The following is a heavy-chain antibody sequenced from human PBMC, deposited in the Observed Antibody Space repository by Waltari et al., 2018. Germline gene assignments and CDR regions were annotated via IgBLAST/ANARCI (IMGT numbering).Heavy chain of an antibody. CDR1: GGSISSYY. CDR3: ARVVGATTVLGAFDI. D-gene: IGHD1-26*01. CDR2: IYYSGST. Sequence: QVQLQESGPGLVKPSATLSLTCTVSGGSISSYYWSWIRQPPGKGLEWIGYIYYSGSTNYNPSLKSRVTISVDTSKNQFSLKLSSVTAADTAVYYCARVVGATTVLGAFDIWGQGTMVTVSS. J-gene: IGHJ3*02. V-gene: IGHV4-59*01.